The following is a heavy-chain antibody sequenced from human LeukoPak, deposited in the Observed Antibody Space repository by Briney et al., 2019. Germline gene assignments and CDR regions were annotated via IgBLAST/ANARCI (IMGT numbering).Heavy chain of an antibody. CDR1: GYGFINYG. Sequence: GASVKVSCKTSGYGFINYGINWVRQAPGQGLEWMGWINAGNGNTKYSQKFQGRVTITRDTSASTAYMELSSLRSEDTAVYYCARAQNDVDTFDYWGQGTLVTVSS. V-gene: IGHV1-3*01. D-gene: IGHD5-18*01. J-gene: IGHJ4*02. CDR2: INAGNGNT. CDR3: ARAQNDVDTFDY.